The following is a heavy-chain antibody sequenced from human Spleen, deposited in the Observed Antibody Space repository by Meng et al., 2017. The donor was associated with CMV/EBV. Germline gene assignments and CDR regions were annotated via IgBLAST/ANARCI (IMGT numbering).Heavy chain of an antibody. D-gene: IGHD3-3*01. J-gene: IGHJ4*02. CDR2: IGTSDSYI. CDR1: GFTLSSYS. CDR3: ARGLTIHGVFGPQASFH. V-gene: IGHV3-21*01. Sequence: GESLKISCAASGFTLSSYSINWVRQAPGKGLEWVSYIGTSDSYIYYADSVKGRFTISRHNAKNSLYLQMNSLRAEDTAVYYCARGLTIHGVFGPQASFHWGQGTLVTVSS.